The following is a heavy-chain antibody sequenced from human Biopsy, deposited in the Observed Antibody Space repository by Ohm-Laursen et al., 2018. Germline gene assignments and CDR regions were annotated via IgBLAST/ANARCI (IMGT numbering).Heavy chain of an antibody. CDR1: GGSFTGHY. V-gene: IGHV4-59*11. Sequence: GTLSLTCTVSGGSFTGHYWTWIRQPPGKGLEWIGHISHTGYTSYKSSMKSRVTISLDTSRKHFSLRLTSLAAADTAVYYCARGSNEYGGLYFPHWGQGTLVTVSS. J-gene: IGHJ1*01. CDR3: ARGSNEYGGLYFPH. D-gene: IGHD4-23*01. CDR2: ISHTGYT.